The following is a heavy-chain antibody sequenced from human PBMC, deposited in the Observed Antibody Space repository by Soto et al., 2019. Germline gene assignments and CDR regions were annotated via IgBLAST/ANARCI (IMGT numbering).Heavy chain of an antibody. CDR2: ISYDGSNK. CDR1: GFTFSSYA. V-gene: IGHV3-30-3*01. J-gene: IGHJ6*02. CDR3: PRDRSALNTAMVTAGMDV. D-gene: IGHD5-18*01. Sequence: PEGSLRLSCAASGFTFSSYAMHWVRQAPGKGLGWVAVISYDGSNKYYADSVKGRFTISRDNSKNTLYLQMNSLRAEDTAVYYCPRDRSALNTAMVTAGMDVWGQGTTVTVSS.